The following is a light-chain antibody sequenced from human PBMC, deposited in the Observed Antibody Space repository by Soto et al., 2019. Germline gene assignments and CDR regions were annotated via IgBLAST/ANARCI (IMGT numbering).Light chain of an antibody. Sequence: EIVLTQSPGTLSLSPGERATLSCRASQSVSSSYLAWYQQKPGQAPRPLSYGASSRAIGIPDRFRGSGSGTDFTLTISRLEPEDFAVYYCQQYGSSPWTCGQGTKVEIK. CDR1: QSVSSSY. J-gene: IGKJ1*01. CDR2: GAS. V-gene: IGKV3-20*01. CDR3: QQYGSSPWT.